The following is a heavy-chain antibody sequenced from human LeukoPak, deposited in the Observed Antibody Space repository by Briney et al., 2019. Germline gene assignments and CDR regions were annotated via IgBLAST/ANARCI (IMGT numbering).Heavy chain of an antibody. CDR2: INPNSGGT. CDR3: ARGGEDLAAAGTVYYYGMDV. Sequence: ASVKVSCKASGYTFTGYYMHWVRQAPGQGLEWMGWINPNSGGTNYAQKFQGRVTMTRDTSISTAYMELSRLRSDDTAVYYCARGGEDLAAAGTVYYYGMDVWGQGTTVTVSS. V-gene: IGHV1-2*02. CDR1: GYTFTGYY. D-gene: IGHD6-13*01. J-gene: IGHJ6*02.